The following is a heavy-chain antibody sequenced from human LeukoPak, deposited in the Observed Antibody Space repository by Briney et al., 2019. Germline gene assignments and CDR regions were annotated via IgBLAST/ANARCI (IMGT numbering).Heavy chain of an antibody. Sequence: PSETLSLTCTVSGGSISGSSYYWGWIRQPPGKGLEWIGSMYYSGSTYYNPSLKSRVTISVDTSKNQFSLRLSSVTAADTAVYYCASLSGYSSGWYEGQFDYWGQGTLVTVSS. D-gene: IGHD6-19*01. CDR2: MYYSGST. CDR1: GGSISGSSYY. J-gene: IGHJ4*02. CDR3: ASLSGYSSGWYEGQFDY. V-gene: IGHV4-39*01.